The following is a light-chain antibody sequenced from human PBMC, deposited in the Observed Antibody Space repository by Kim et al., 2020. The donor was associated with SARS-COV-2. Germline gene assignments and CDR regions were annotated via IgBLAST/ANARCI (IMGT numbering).Light chain of an antibody. J-gene: IGLJ1*01. CDR3: SSYTSSITCV. V-gene: IGLV2-14*01. Sequence: SALTQPASVSGSPGQSITISCTGTSSDVGGYNYVSWYQQHPGKAPKLMIYDVSKRLSGVSNRFSGSKSGNTASLTISGLQAEDEADYYCSSYTSSITCVFGTGTKVTVL. CDR2: DVS. CDR1: SSDVGGYNY.